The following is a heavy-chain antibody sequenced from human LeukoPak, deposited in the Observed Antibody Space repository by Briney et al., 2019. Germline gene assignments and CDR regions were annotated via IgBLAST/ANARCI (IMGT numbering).Heavy chain of an antibody. D-gene: IGHD2-15*01. Sequence: PGGSLRLSCVASGFTFGKYWMSWVRQAPGKGLEWVANIKLDGSEKNYVDSVKGRFTISRDNSKNTLYLQMNSLRAEDTALYYCAKAWWNSHLGFDCWGQGTLVTVSS. V-gene: IGHV3-7*03. CDR2: IKLDGSEK. CDR3: AKAWWNSHLGFDC. CDR1: GFTFGKYW. J-gene: IGHJ4*02.